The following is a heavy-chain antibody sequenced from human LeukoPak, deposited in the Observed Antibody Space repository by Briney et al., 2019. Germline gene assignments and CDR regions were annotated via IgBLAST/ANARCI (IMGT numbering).Heavy chain of an antibody. CDR3: ARGDVDTAADFDY. Sequence: GSLRLSCAASGFTFNSYAMSWIRQPPGKGLEWIGEINHSGSTNYNPSLKSRVTISVDTSKNQFSLKLSSVTAADTAVYYCARGDVDTAADFDYWGQGTLVTVSS. D-gene: IGHD5-18*01. J-gene: IGHJ4*02. CDR1: GFTFNSYA. V-gene: IGHV4-34*01. CDR2: INHSGST.